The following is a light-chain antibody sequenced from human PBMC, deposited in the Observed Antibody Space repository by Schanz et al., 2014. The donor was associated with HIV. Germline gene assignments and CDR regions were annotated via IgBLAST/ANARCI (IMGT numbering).Light chain of an antibody. Sequence: SYELTQPPSVSVAPGETARITCGGNNIGSYSVNWYQQKPGQAPVMVISYDTDRPSGIPERFSGSNSANTATLTIGRVEAGDEADYYCQVWESSTDVVLGGGTKLTVL. V-gene: IGLV3-21*01. J-gene: IGLJ2*01. CDR1: NIGSYS. CDR2: YDT. CDR3: QVWESSTDVV.